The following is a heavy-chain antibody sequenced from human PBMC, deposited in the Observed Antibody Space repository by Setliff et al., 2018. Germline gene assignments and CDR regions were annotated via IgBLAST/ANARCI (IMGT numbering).Heavy chain of an antibody. Sequence: PSETLSLTCAVSGYSISSGHYWGWIRQPPGKGLEWMGSMYPGRNTYYNPSLKSRITMSVDTSKRQFSLKLTSVTAADTAVYYCARDKGFGYGVDAYAGGGFDIWGQGTMVTVSS. CDR2: MYPGRNT. CDR1: GYSISSGHY. D-gene: IGHD3-16*01. CDR3: ARDKGFGYGVDAYAGGGFDI. V-gene: IGHV4-38-2*02. J-gene: IGHJ3*02.